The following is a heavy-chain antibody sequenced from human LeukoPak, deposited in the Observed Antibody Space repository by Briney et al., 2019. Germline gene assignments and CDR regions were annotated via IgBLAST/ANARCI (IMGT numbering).Heavy chain of an antibody. Sequence: GGSLRLSCAASGFTFSSYGMHWVRQAPGKGLEWVAVIWYDGSNKYYADSVKGRFTISKANSKHTLYLQMTSLRAEDTAVYYGTRDADYYGSGSYPDYWGRGTLVTVSS. CDR2: IWYDGSNK. CDR1: GFTFSSYG. D-gene: IGHD3-10*01. CDR3: TRDADYYGSGSYPDY. J-gene: IGHJ4*02. V-gene: IGHV3-33*01.